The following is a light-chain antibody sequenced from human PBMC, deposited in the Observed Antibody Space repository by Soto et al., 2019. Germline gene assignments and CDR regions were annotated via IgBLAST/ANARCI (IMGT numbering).Light chain of an antibody. CDR2: DAS. Sequence: EIVLTQSPATLSLSPGERATLSCRASQDVNYYLAWYQQKPGQAPSLLIYDASNRATGIPARFSGSGSGTDFALTISSLESEDFAVYYCQQRKNWPVTFGQGTKVEIK. CDR3: QQRKNWPVT. V-gene: IGKV3-11*01. CDR1: QDVNYY. J-gene: IGKJ1*01.